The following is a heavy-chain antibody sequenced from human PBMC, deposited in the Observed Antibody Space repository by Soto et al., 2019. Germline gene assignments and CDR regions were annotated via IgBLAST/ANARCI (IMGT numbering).Heavy chain of an antibody. Sequence: QVQLVQSGAEVKKPWASVRVSCKASGYSFTDYHIHWVRQAPGQGLEWLGRINPKSGGTSTAQKFQGWVTMTRDRSISTVYMELTRLRSADTAVYFCARGHSTDCSNGVCSFFYNHEMDVWGQGTTVTVSS. CDR1: GYSFTDYH. CDR2: INPKSGGT. CDR3: ARGHSTDCSNGVCSFFYNHEMDV. D-gene: IGHD2-8*01. V-gene: IGHV1-2*04. J-gene: IGHJ6*02.